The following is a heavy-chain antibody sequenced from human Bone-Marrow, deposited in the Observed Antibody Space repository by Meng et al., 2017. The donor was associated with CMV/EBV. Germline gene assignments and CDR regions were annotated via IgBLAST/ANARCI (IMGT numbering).Heavy chain of an antibody. CDR1: GFTFSSYS. Sequence: GGSLRLSCAASGFTFSSYSMNWVRQAPGKGLEWVSSISSSSSYIYYADSVKGRFTISRDNAKNSLYLQMNSLRAEDTAVYYCARGRTVDWFDPWGQGTLVTFYS. CDR3: ARGRTVDWFDP. J-gene: IGHJ5*02. D-gene: IGHD4-23*01. V-gene: IGHV3-21*01. CDR2: ISSSSSYI.